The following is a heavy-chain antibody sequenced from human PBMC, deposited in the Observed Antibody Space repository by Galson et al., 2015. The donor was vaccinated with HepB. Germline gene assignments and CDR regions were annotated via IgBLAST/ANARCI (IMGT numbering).Heavy chain of an antibody. CDR2: IYPGDSDT. D-gene: IGHD2-2*01. J-gene: IGHJ4*02. CDR1: GYSFTSYW. Sequence: QSGAEVKKPGESLKISCKGSGYSFTSYWIGWVRQMPGKGLEWMGIIYPGDSDTRYSPSFQGQVTISADKSISTAYLQWSSLKASDTAMYYCARHYCSSTSCYGDLDYWGQGTLVTVSS. CDR3: ARHYCSSTSCYGDLDY. V-gene: IGHV5-51*01.